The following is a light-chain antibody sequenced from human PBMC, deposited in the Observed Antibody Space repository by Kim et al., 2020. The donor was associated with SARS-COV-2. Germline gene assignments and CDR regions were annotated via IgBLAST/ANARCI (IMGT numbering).Light chain of an antibody. J-gene: IGLJ3*02. Sequence: RQTATLTCPGNSNNVGNRGAAWLQQHQGHPPKLLSYRNNNRPSGISERLSASRSGNTASLTITGLQPEDEADYYCSAWDSSLSAWVFGGGTKVTVL. V-gene: IGLV10-54*01. CDR2: RNN. CDR1: SNNVGNRG. CDR3: SAWDSSLSAWV.